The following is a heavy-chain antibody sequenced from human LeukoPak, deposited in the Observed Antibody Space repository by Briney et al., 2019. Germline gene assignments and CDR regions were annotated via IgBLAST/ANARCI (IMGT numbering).Heavy chain of an antibody. Sequence: GGSLRLSCAASGFTFSSYGMHWVRQAPGKGLEWVAVISYDGSNKYYADSVKGRFTISRDNSKNTLYLQMNSLRAEDTAVYYCAKDGGYDILTGYYFLAYYFDYWGQGTLVTASS. CDR2: ISYDGSNK. D-gene: IGHD3-9*01. J-gene: IGHJ4*02. CDR3: AKDGGYDILTGYYFLAYYFDY. CDR1: GFTFSSYG. V-gene: IGHV3-30*18.